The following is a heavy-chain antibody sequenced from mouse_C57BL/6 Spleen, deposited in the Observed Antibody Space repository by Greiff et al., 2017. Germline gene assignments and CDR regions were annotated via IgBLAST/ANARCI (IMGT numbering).Heavy chain of an antibody. CDR1: GYTFTSYG. J-gene: IGHJ4*01. CDR3: AKEGGWYYGSSYAMDY. Sequence: VQRVESGAELARPGASVKLSCKASGYTFTSYGISWVKQRTGQGLEWIGEIYPRSGNTYYNEKFKGKATLTADKSSSTAYMELRSLTSEDSAVYFCAKEGGWYYGSSYAMDYWGQGTSVTVSS. V-gene: IGHV1-81*01. D-gene: IGHD1-1*01. CDR2: IYPRSGNT.